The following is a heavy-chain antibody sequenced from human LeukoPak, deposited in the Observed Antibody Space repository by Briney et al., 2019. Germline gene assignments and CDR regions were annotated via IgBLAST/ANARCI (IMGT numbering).Heavy chain of an antibody. CDR2: TVVGSGNT. V-gene: IGHV1-58*01. D-gene: IGHD3-22*01. Sequence: SVKVSCKASGFTFTSSAVQWVRQARGQRLEWIGWTVVGSGNTNYAQKFQERVTITRDMSTSTAYMELSSLRSEDTAVYYCAAEIYYDSSGYPPDYWGQGTLVTVSS. CDR1: GFTFTSSA. CDR3: AAEIYYDSSGYPPDY. J-gene: IGHJ4*02.